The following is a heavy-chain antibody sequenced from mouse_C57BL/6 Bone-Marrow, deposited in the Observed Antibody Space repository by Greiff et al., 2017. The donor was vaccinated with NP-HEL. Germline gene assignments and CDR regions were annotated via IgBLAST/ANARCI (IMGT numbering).Heavy chain of an antibody. CDR3: ASPRYYSNYYAMDY. J-gene: IGHJ4*01. V-gene: IGHV5-9*01. Sequence: EVKLVESGGGLVKPGGSLKLSCAASGFTFSSYTMSWVRQTPEKRLEWVATISGGGGNTYYPDSVKGRFPISRDNAKNTLYLQMSSLRSEDTALYYCASPRYYSNYYAMDYWGQGTSVTVSS. CDR2: ISGGGGNT. CDR1: GFTFSSYT. D-gene: IGHD2-5*01.